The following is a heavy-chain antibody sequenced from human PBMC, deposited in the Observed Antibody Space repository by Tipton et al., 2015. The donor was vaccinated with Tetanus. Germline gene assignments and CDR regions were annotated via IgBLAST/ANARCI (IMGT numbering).Heavy chain of an antibody. D-gene: IGHD4/OR15-4a*01. CDR3: ARDGWGLTNWFDS. V-gene: IGHV4-39*07. CDR1: GVSISDTSFY. Sequence: TPSLTCSVSGVSISDTSFYWAWIRQPPGKGLEWIGEINHSGSTNYNPSLKSRVTMSLDTSKSQFSLKLSSVTAADTAVYYCARDGWGLTNWFDSWGQGTLVTVSS. CDR2: INHSGST. J-gene: IGHJ5*01.